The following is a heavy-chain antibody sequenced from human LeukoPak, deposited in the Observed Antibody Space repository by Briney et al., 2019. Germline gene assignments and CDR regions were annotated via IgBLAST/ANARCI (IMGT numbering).Heavy chain of an antibody. V-gene: IGHV3-53*04. CDR3: AREDRGSSTRYFDL. D-gene: IGHD3-10*01. CDR2: IYSGGST. J-gene: IGHJ2*01. Sequence: GGSLRLSCAASGFTFSSYAMSWVRQAPGKGLEWVSVIYSGGSTYYADSVKGRFTISRHNSKNTLYLQMNSLRAEDTAVYCCAREDRGSSTRYFDLWGRGTLVTVSS. CDR1: GFTFSSYA.